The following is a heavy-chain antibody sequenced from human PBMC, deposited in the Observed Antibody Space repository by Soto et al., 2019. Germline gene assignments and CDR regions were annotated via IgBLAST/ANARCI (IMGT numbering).Heavy chain of an antibody. Sequence: PGGSLRLSCAVSGFTFSTYTMNWVRPAPGKGLEWVSSISSGGSYIYYADSVKGRSTISRDNAKNSLYLQMNSLRAEDTAVYYCAGGDSSGYYSYYYYGMDVWGQGTTVTVSS. D-gene: IGHD3-22*01. J-gene: IGHJ6*02. CDR1: GFTFSTYT. CDR3: AGGDSSGYYSYYYYGMDV. CDR2: ISSGGSYI. V-gene: IGHV3-21*01.